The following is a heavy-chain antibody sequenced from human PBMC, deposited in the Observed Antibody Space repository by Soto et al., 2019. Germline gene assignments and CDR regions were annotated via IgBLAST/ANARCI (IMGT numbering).Heavy chain of an antibody. J-gene: IGHJ2*01. V-gene: IGHV4-30-4*01. Sequence: QVQLQESGPGLMKPSQTLSLTCTVSGGSISSGDYYWSWIRQPPGKGLEWIGYIYYSGSTYYNPSLKSRGSVSVDTSKNQFSLKLSSVTAADTAVYYCARGRPYGGNPSRWYFDLWGRGTLVTVSS. D-gene: IGHD2-15*01. CDR1: GGSISSGDYY. CDR3: ARGRPYGGNPSRWYFDL. CDR2: IYYSGST.